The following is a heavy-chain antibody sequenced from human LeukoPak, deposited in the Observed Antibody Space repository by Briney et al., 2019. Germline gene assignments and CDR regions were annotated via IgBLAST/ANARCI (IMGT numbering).Heavy chain of an antibody. V-gene: IGHV3-30*01. J-gene: IGHJ4*02. D-gene: IGHD6-6*01. CDR3: ARRSGSSFDY. Sequence: GGSLRLSCAASGFTFNNYPMHWVRRAPGKGLEWAALISYDGRKDYFAESVKGRFTMSRDNSKNTLFLQMNTLRAEDTAVYYCARRSGSSFDYWGQGTVVTVSS. CDR2: ISYDGRKD. CDR1: GFTFNNYP.